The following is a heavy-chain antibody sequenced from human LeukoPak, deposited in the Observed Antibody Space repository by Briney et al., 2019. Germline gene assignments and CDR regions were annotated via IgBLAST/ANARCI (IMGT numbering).Heavy chain of an antibody. V-gene: IGHV4-4*07. J-gene: IGHJ4*02. Sequence: SETLSLTCSVSGTSISTYYWSWIRQPAGKGLEWIGRIYSTSGNINHNPSLKSRVTISVDTSKNQFSLKLSSVTAADTAVYYCARDYDSSGYYFFDYWGQGTLVTVSS. CDR2: IYSTSGNI. D-gene: IGHD3-22*01. CDR3: ARDYDSSGYYFFDY. CDR1: GTSISTYY.